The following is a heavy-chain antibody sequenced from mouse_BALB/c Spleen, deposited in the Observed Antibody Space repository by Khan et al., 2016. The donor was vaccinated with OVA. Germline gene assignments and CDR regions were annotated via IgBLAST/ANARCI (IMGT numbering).Heavy chain of an antibody. CDR2: INSGGST. CDR3: TRLVDY. J-gene: IGHJ4*01. Sequence: EVELVESGGGLVKPGGSLKLSCAASGFTFSSYAVSWIRQTPEKRLEWVASINSGGSTYYPDGVKGRFTISRDDARNILYLQMSSLRSEDTAMYYCTRLVDYWGQGTSVTVSS. CDR1: GFTFSSYA. V-gene: IGHV5-6-5*01.